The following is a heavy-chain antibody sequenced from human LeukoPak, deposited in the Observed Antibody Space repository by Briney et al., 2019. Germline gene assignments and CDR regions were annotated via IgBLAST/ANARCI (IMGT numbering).Heavy chain of an antibody. J-gene: IGHJ5*02. CDR2: IFNTGST. D-gene: IGHD6-19*01. V-gene: IGHV4-39*07. CDR3: ARGTAVAGT. Sequence: SETLSLTCTVSGGSISSSSSHWGWIRQPPGKGLEWIGSIFNTGSTYYSLSLKSRVTISVDTSKKQFSLRLSSVTAADTAVYYCARGTAVAGTWGQGTLVTVSS. CDR1: GGSISSSSSH.